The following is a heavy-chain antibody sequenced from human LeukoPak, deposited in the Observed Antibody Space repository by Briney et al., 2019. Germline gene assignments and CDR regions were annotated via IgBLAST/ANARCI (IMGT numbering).Heavy chain of an antibody. CDR2: INPSGGST. D-gene: IGHD5-18*01. J-gene: IGHJ6*03. CDR3: ARDRGSGYSYGYHYYYYMDV. CDR1: GYTFTSYY. Sequence: EASVKVSCKASGYTFTSYYMHWVRQAPGQGLEWMGIINPSGGSTSYAQKFQGRVTMTRDMSTSTVYMELSSLRSEDTAVYYCARDRGSGYSYGYHYYYYMDVWGKGTTVTVSS. V-gene: IGHV1-46*01.